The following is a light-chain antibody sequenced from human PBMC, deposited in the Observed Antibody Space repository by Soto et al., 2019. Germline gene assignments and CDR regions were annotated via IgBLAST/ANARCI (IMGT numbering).Light chain of an antibody. CDR2: EGS. J-gene: IGLJ1*01. V-gene: IGLV2-23*01. CDR3: CSYAGSNYDV. CDR1: SNEVGSYNL. Sequence: QSALTQPASVSGSPGQSITISCTGTSNEVGSYNLVSWYQHHPGKAPKLMIFEGSKRPSGVSNRFSGSKSGNTASLTISGLQAEDEAYFYCCSYAGSNYDVFGTGTKLTVL.